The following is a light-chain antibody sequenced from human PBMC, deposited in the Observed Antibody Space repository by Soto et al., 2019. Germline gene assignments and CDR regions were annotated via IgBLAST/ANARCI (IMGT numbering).Light chain of an antibody. Sequence: QSALTQPASVSGFPGQSITISCTGTSSDVGGYNYVSWYQRHPGKAPKLMIYEVSNRPSGVSNRFSGSKSGNTASLTISGLQAEDEADYYCSSYTSSSTYVFGLGTKLTVL. CDR3: SSYTSSSTYV. CDR2: EVS. J-gene: IGLJ1*01. V-gene: IGLV2-14*01. CDR1: SSDVGGYNY.